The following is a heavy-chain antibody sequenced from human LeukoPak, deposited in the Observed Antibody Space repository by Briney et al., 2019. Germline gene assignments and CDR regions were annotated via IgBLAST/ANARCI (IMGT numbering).Heavy chain of an antibody. Sequence: SETLSLTCAVSGYSISSGYYWGWIRQPPGKGLEWIGSIYHSGSTYYNPSLKSRVTISVDTSKNQFSLKLSSVTAADTAVYYCARDSSSWAGHYYYMDVWGKGTTVTVSS. CDR1: GYSISSGYY. D-gene: IGHD6-13*01. J-gene: IGHJ6*03. CDR2: IYHSGST. V-gene: IGHV4-38-2*02. CDR3: ARDSSSWAGHYYYMDV.